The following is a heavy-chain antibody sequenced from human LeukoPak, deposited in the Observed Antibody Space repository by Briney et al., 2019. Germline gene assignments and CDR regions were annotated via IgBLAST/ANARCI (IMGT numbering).Heavy chain of an antibody. CDR3: AREGGPYRPLDY. J-gene: IGHJ4*02. Sequence: PSETMSLTCTVSRGSISSYYWTWIRQPAGKGLEWIGRINTSGSANYNPSLKSRVTMSVDTSKNQFSLKLTSVTDADTAVYFCAREGGPYRPLDYSGQGTLVTVSS. CDR1: RGSISSYY. V-gene: IGHV4-4*07. CDR2: INTSGSA.